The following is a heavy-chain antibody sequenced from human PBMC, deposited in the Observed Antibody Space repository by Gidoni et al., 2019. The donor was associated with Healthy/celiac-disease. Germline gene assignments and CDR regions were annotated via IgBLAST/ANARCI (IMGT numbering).Heavy chain of an antibody. V-gene: IGHV3-9*01. CDR2: ISWNSGSI. J-gene: IGHJ5*02. CDR3: AKDRSALDYVWGSYRHRRSSGFDP. CDR1: GSPFEDYA. Sequence: EVQLVASGGGLVKPGRSLRPACAASGSPFEDYAMHWVRQAPGKGLEWVSGISWNSGSIGYADSVKGQFTISRDNAKNSLYLQMNSLRAEDTALYYCAKDRSALDYVWGSYRHRRSSGFDPWGQGTLVTVSS. D-gene: IGHD3-16*02.